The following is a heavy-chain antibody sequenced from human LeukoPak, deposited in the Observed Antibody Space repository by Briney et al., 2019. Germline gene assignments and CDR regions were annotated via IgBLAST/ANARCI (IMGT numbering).Heavy chain of an antibody. CDR3: ARSPGYSSSWYFWYY. CDR2: ISAYNGNT. Sequence: ASVKVSCKASGYTFTSYGISWVRQAPGQGLEWMGWISAYNGNTNYAQKLQGRVTMTTDTSTSTAYMELRSLRSDDTAVYYCARSPGYSSSWYFWYYWGQGTLVTVSS. J-gene: IGHJ4*02. D-gene: IGHD6-13*01. CDR1: GYTFTSYG. V-gene: IGHV1-18*01.